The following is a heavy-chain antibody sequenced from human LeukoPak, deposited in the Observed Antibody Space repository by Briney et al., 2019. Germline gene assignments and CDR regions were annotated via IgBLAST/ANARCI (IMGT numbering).Heavy chain of an antibody. CDR3: ARGLAVAGVGVDY. V-gene: IGHV4-34*01. Sequence: PSETLSLTCAVYGGSFSGYYWSWIRQPPGKGLEWIGETNHSGSTNYNPSLKSRVTISVDTSKNQFSLKLSSVTAADTAVYYCARGLAVAGVGVDYWGQGTLVTVSS. CDR2: TNHSGST. CDR1: GGSFSGYY. J-gene: IGHJ4*02. D-gene: IGHD6-19*01.